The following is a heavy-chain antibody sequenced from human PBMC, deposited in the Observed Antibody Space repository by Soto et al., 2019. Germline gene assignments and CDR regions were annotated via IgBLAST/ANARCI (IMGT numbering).Heavy chain of an antibody. V-gene: IGHV1-8*01. CDR2: MNPNSGNT. J-gene: IGHJ4*02. Sequence: AQLVQSGAEVKKPGASVKVSCKASGYTFTGYDINWVRQATGQGLEWMGWMNPNSGNTGYAQNFQGRVTMTRDKSITTAYMELTSLRDDDSAVYYCAGEKVGTTGIDFWGQGTLVTVSS. CDR3: AGEKVGTTGIDF. D-gene: IGHD1-26*01. CDR1: GYTFTGYD.